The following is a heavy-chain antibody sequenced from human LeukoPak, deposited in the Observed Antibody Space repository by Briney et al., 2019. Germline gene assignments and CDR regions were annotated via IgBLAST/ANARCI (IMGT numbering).Heavy chain of an antibody. CDR3: ARDDSDSSSWYDDAFDI. J-gene: IGHJ3*02. V-gene: IGHV3-7*01. CDR2: IKEDGREK. D-gene: IGHD6-13*01. Sequence: PGGSLRLSCAVSGFTFSNYAMSWVRQAPGKGLEWVATIKEDGREKYYVDPVKGRFTISRDNAKNSLYLQMNSLRAEDTAVYYCARDDSDSSSWYDDAFDIWGQGTMVTVSS. CDR1: GFTFSNYA.